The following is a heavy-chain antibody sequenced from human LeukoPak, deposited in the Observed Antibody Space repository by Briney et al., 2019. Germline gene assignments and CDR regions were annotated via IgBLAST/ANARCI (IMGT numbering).Heavy chain of an antibody. Sequence: PGGSLRLSCAASGFTFSSYDMHWVRQATGKGLEWVSAIGTAGDTYYPGSVKGRFTISRDNAKNSLYLQMNSLRAEDTAVYYCARDHEGYCSGGSCSLFDYWGQGTLVTVSS. J-gene: IGHJ4*02. CDR3: ARDHEGYCSGGSCSLFDY. CDR1: GFTFSSYD. V-gene: IGHV3-13*01. CDR2: IGTAGDT. D-gene: IGHD2-15*01.